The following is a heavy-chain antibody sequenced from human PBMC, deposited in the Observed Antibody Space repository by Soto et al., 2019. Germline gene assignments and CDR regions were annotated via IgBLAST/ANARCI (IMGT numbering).Heavy chain of an antibody. CDR2: ISYDGSNK. V-gene: IGHV3-30*18. Sequence: LRLSCAASGFTFSSYGMHWVRQAPGKGLEWVAVISYDGSNKYYADSVKGRFTISRDNSKNTLYLQMNSLRAEDTAVYYCAKSPDVASLRYWGQGTLVTVSS. CDR3: AKSPDVASLRY. J-gene: IGHJ4*02. D-gene: IGHD3-16*02. CDR1: GFTFSSYG.